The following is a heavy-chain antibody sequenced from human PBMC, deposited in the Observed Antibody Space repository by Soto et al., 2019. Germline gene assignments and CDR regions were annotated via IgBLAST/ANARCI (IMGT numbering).Heavy chain of an antibody. J-gene: IGHJ4*02. CDR2: ISSRSSYI. CDR3: AREGDGHYSSGWSFDY. V-gene: IGHV3-21*01. CDR1: GFTFLSYN. D-gene: IGHD6-19*01. Sequence: EVQLVESGGGLVKPGGSLRLSCAASGFTFLSYNMNWVRQAPGKGLEWVSSISSRSSYISYADSVKGRFTISSDNAKNSLYLQMNSLRAEDTAVYYCAREGDGHYSSGWSFDYWGQGTLVTVSS.